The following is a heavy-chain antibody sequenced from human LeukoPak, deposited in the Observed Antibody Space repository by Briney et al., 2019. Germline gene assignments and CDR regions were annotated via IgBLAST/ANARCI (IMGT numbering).Heavy chain of an antibody. CDR1: GGSFSGYY. Sequence: PSETLSLTCAVYGGSFSGYYWSWIRQPPGKGLEWIGEINHSGSTNYNPSLKSRVTISVDTSKNQFSLKLSSVTAADTAVYYCAIYSSSWYDYFDYWGQGTQVTVSS. CDR2: INHSGST. J-gene: IGHJ4*02. CDR3: AIYSSSWYDYFDY. V-gene: IGHV4-34*01. D-gene: IGHD6-13*01.